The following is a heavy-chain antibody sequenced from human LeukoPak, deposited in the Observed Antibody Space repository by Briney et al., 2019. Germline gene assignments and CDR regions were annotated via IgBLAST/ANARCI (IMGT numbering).Heavy chain of an antibody. V-gene: IGHV1-69*06. CDR1: GGTFSSYA. CDR3: ASRGGTTSYYYYMDV. D-gene: IGHD1-1*01. CDR2: IIPIFGTA. Sequence: ASVKVSCKASGGTFSSYAISWVRQAPGQGLEWMGGIIPIFGTANYAQKFQGRVTITADKSTSTAYMELSSLRSEDTAVYYCASRGGTTSYYYYMDVWGKGTTVTVSS. J-gene: IGHJ6*03.